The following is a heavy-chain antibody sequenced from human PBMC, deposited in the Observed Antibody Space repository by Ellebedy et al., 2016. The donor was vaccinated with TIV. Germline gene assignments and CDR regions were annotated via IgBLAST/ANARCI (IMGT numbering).Heavy chain of an antibody. Sequence: GESLKISXAASGFTFSSFAIHWVRQAPGKGLEYVSAISSIGISTYYADSVKDRFTISRDNSNNTLYLHMGSLRAEDMAVYYCARGGRGFRGVLNGYYFDHWGQGTLVTVSS. J-gene: IGHJ4*02. CDR3: ARGGRGFRGVLNGYYFDH. V-gene: IGHV3-64*02. CDR1: GFTFSSFA. CDR2: ISSIGIST. D-gene: IGHD3-16*01.